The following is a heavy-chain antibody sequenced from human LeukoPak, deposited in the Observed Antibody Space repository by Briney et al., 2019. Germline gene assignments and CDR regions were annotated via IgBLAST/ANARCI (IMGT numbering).Heavy chain of an antibody. J-gene: IGHJ4*02. CDR1: GYSISSGYY. D-gene: IGHD2-21*01. CDR2: IYHSGST. V-gene: IGHV4-38-2*02. Sequence: SGTLSLTCTVSGYSISSGYYWGWIRQPPGKGLEWIGSIYHSGSTYYNPSLKSRVTISVDTSKNQFSLKLSSVTAADTAVYYCARGIATPSFDYWGQGTLVTVSS. CDR3: ARGIATPSFDY.